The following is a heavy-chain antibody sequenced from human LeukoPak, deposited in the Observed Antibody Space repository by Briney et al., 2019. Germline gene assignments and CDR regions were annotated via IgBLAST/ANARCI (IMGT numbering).Heavy chain of an antibody. CDR2: IYYTGST. V-gene: IGHV4-59*01. CDR1: GGSISEYY. CDR3: ARGGNFYRGHYFDY. J-gene: IGHJ4*02. D-gene: IGHD1-26*01. Sequence: PSETLSLTCTVSGGSISEYYWYWIRQPTGKGLEWIGYIYYTGSTKYHPSLKSRLTISVDTSKNQFSLRLTSVTAADTAVYYCARGGNFYRGHYFDYWGQGALVTVSS.